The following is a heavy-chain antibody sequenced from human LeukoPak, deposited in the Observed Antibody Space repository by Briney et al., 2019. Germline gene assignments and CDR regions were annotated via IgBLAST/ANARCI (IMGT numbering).Heavy chain of an antibody. CDR1: GFTFSSYT. CDR3: ARDANYHDSDAYYDALDI. Sequence: GGSLRLSCAASGFTFSSYTMHWIRQAPGKGLEWVSSISGSNSYIFYADSVKGRFTVSRDNAKDSLYLQMNSLRAEDTAVYYCARDANYHDSDAYYDALDIWGQGTLVTVSS. CDR2: ISGSNSYI. J-gene: IGHJ3*02. V-gene: IGHV3-21*01. D-gene: IGHD3-16*01.